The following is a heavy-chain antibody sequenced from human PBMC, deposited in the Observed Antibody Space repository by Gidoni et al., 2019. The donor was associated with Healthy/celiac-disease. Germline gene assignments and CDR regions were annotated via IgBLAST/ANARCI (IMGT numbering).Heavy chain of an antibody. CDR1: GFPFSSYA. V-gene: IGHV3-23*01. D-gene: IGHD7-27*01. CDR3: AKRSIWGEAAY. CDR2: SSGSGGST. Sequence: DVQLLESGGGFVQPGGSLRLSCAASGFPFSSYAMSCVRQAPGKGLEWVSASSGSGGSTYYADSVKGRFTISRDNSKNTLYLQMNSLRAEDTAVYYCAKRSIWGEAAYWGQGTLVTVSS. J-gene: IGHJ4*02.